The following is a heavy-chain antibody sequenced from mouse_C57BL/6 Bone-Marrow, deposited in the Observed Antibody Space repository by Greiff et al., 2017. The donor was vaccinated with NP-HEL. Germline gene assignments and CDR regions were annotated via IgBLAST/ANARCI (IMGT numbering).Heavy chain of an antibody. CDR1: GYTFTSYG. D-gene: IGHD2-3*01. CDR3: ARSGYYLPAMDY. V-gene: IGHV1-81*01. CDR2: IYPRSGNT. J-gene: IGHJ4*01. Sequence: VQLVESGAELARPGASVKLSCKASGYTFTSYGISWVKQRTGQGLEWIGEIYPRSGNTYYNEKFKGKATLTADKSSSTAYMELRSLTSEDSAVYFCARSGYYLPAMDYWGQGTSVTVSS.